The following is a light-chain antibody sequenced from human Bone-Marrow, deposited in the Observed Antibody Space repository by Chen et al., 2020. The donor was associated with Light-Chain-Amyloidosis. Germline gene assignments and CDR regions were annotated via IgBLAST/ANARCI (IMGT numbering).Light chain of an antibody. Sequence: DIQMTQSPSTLAASVIDRVTLTCRASQSIGTWLAWYQQIPGKAPKLLIYKASSLESGVPSRFSGSGSWTEFTLTISSLQPDDFASYYCQQYNTYPWTFGQGTKVEIK. J-gene: IGKJ1*01. CDR2: KAS. V-gene: IGKV1-5*03. CDR1: QSIGTW. CDR3: QQYNTYPWT.